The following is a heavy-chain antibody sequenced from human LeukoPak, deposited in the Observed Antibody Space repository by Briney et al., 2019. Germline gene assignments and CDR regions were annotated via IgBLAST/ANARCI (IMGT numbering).Heavy chain of an antibody. CDR2: IWYGGSNK. D-gene: IGHD6-19*01. J-gene: IGHJ4*02. Sequence: GGSLRLSCAASGFTFSSYGMHWVRQAPGKGLEWVAVIWYGGSNKYYADSVKGRFTISRDNSKNSLYLQMNSLRAEDTAVYYCARDRQWLVPPGYWGQGTLVTVSS. CDR3: ARDRQWLVPPGY. CDR1: GFTFSSYG. V-gene: IGHV3-33*08.